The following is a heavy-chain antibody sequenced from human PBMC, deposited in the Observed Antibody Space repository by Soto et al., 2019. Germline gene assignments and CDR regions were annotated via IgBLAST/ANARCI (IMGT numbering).Heavy chain of an antibody. Sequence: QVQLQQWGAGLLKPSETLSLTCAVYGGSFSGYYWSWIRQPPGKGLEWIGEINHSGSTNYNPSLKSRVTISVDTSKDQCALKLSSVTAAATAVYYCARVRGGYANFDYWGQGTLVTVSS. CDR2: INHSGST. J-gene: IGHJ4*02. CDR1: GGSFSGYY. D-gene: IGHD5-12*01. CDR3: ARVRGGYANFDY. V-gene: IGHV4-34*01.